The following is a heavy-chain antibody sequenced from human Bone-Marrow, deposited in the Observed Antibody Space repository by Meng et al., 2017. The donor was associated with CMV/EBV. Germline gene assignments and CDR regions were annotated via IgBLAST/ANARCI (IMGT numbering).Heavy chain of an antibody. CDR3: ARGLRSDDFWSGSDAFDI. J-gene: IGHJ3*02. CDR2: IKEDGSEK. CDR1: GFNFSSYW. V-gene: IGHV3-7*01. Sequence: GGSLRLSCAASGFNFSSYWMSWVRQAPGKGLEWVANIKEDGSEKYYVDSVKARFTISRDNAKNSLYLQMDSLRAEDTAVYYCARGLRSDDFWSGSDAFDIWGQGTMVTVSS. D-gene: IGHD3-3*01.